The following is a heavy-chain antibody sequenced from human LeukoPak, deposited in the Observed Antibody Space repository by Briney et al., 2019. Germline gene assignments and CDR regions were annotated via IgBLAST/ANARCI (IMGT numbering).Heavy chain of an antibody. D-gene: IGHD3-3*01. CDR2: ISYDESNK. CDR1: GFTFSDYA. V-gene: IGHV3-30*04. CDR3: ASIGERYLQTEHYFHH. Sequence: GGSLRLSCAASGFTFSDYAMHWVRQAPGKGLEWVAIISYDESNKYYADSVKDRFTISRDNSKNTIYLQMNSLRAEDKAVYYCASIGERYLQTEHYFHHWGQGTLVTVSS. J-gene: IGHJ1*01.